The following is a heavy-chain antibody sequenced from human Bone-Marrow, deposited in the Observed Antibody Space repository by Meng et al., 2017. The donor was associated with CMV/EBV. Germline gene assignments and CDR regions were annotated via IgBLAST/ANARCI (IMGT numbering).Heavy chain of an antibody. D-gene: IGHD6-25*01. CDR3: AKDSGWQRTHGLDV. V-gene: IGHV4-34*01. Sequence: SETLSLTCAVYGGSFSGYYWSWIRQPPGKGLEWIGEINHSGSTNYNPSLKSRVTISVDTSKNQFSLKLSSVTAADTAVYYCAKDSGWQRTHGLDVWGQGTTVTVSS. J-gene: IGHJ6*02. CDR2: INHSGST. CDR1: GGSFSGYY.